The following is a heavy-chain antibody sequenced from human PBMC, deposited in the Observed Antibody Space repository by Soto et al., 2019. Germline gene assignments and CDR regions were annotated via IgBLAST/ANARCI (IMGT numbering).Heavy chain of an antibody. CDR2: IIPKYGTT. CDR1: GGPFNTFG. CDR3: ARTRQRRPVFYVDY. Sequence: QVQLMQSGAEVTKPGSSVKVSCKASGGPFNTFGISWVRQAPGQWLEWMGGIIPKYGTTNYARRVQGRVTSTADESTTTAYLELSSLRHDDTAIYYGARTRQRRPVFYVDYWGQGTPISVTS. V-gene: IGHV1-69*01. J-gene: IGHJ4*02. D-gene: IGHD2-2*01.